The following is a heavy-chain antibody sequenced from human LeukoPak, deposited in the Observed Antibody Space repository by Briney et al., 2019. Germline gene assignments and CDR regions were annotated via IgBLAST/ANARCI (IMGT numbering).Heavy chain of an antibody. Sequence: PGRSLRLSCAASGXMFSNYGMQWVRQAPGKGLEWVAVISYDGSNKYYADSVKGRFTISRDNSKNTLYLQMNSLRAEDTAVYYCAREKDYGDYYFDYWGQGTLVTVSS. D-gene: IGHD4-17*01. CDR2: ISYDGSNK. V-gene: IGHV3-30*03. CDR3: AREKDYGDYYFDY. J-gene: IGHJ4*02. CDR1: GXMFSNYG.